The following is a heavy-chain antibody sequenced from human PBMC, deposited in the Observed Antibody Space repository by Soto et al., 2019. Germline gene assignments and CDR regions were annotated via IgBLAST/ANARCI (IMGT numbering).Heavy chain of an antibody. Sequence: EVQLVESGGGLVQPGGSLRLSCAASGFTLSVSWMSWVRQAPGKGLEWVANIKQDGREKYYVDSVKGRFTISRDNAKNSLYLQMNSLRAEDTAIYYCARDAYPTKATFDFWGQGTLVTVSS. CDR1: GFTLSVSW. V-gene: IGHV3-7*05. CDR2: IKQDGREK. J-gene: IGHJ4*02. D-gene: IGHD2-2*01. CDR3: ARDAYPTKATFDF.